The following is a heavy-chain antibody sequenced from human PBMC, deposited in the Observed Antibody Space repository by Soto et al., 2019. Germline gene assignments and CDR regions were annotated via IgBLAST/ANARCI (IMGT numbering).Heavy chain of an antibody. CDR3: ARGYYDILTGYGPFDYYGMDV. Sequence: GSLRLSCAASGFTFSSYGMHWVRQAPGKGLEWVAVIWYDGSNNYYADSVKGRFTISRDNSKNTLYLQMNSLRAEDTAVYYCARGYYDILTGYGPFDYYGMDVWGQGTTVTVSS. V-gene: IGHV3-33*01. CDR2: IWYDGSNN. D-gene: IGHD3-9*01. CDR1: GFTFSSYG. J-gene: IGHJ6*02.